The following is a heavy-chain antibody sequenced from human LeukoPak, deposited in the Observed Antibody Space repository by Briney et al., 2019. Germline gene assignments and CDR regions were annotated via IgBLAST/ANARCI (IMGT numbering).Heavy chain of an antibody. V-gene: IGHV3-74*01. CDR3: ARGGWELHPNAFDI. J-gene: IGHJ3*02. D-gene: IGHD1-26*01. Sequence: GGSLRLSCAASGFTFSSYWMHWVRQARGKGLVWVSRINSDGSSTSYADSVKGRFTISRDNAKNTLYLQMNSLRAEDTAVYYCARGGWELHPNAFDIWGQGTMVTVSS. CDR1: GFTFSSYW. CDR2: INSDGSST.